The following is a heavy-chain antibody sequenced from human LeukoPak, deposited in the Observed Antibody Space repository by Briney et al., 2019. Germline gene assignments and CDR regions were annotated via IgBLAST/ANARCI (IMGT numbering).Heavy chain of an antibody. Sequence: PGGSLRLSCAASGFTFSSYGMHWVRQAPGKGLEWVAVIWYDGSNKYYADSVKGRFTISRDNSKNTLYLQMNSLRAEDTAVYYCAKAQRRGYSYGYPLDYWGQGTLVTVSS. CDR3: AKAQRRGYSYGYPLDY. CDR1: GFTFSSYG. J-gene: IGHJ4*02. V-gene: IGHV3-33*06. D-gene: IGHD5-18*01. CDR2: IWYDGSNK.